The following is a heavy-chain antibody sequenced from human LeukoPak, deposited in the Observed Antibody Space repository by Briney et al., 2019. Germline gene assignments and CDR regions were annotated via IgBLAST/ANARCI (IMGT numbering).Heavy chain of an antibody. D-gene: IGHD1-20*01. Sequence: ASVKVSCKASGYTFTGNYMQWVRQAPGQGLEWMGWINPNSGGTNYAQKFQGRVTMTRDTSISTAYMELSRLRSDDTAVYYCAKPWYSWGYDIWGQGTMVTVSS. CDR3: AKPWYSWGYDI. CDR1: GYTFTGNY. J-gene: IGHJ3*02. CDR2: INPNSGGT. V-gene: IGHV1-2*02.